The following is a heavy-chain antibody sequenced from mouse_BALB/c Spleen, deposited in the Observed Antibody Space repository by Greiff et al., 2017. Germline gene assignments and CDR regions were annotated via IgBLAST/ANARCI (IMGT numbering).Heavy chain of an antibody. CDR2: IYPGSGST. V-gene: IGHV1-77*01. Sequence: QVQLKQSGPELVKPGASVKMSCKASGYTFTDYVISWVKQRTGQGLEWIGEIYPGSGSTYYNEKFKGKATLTADKSSNTAYMQLSSLTSEDSAVYDCASPDGKGYFDYWGQGTTLTVSS. J-gene: IGHJ2*01. D-gene: IGHD2-1*01. CDR3: ASPDGKGYFDY. CDR1: GYTFTDYV.